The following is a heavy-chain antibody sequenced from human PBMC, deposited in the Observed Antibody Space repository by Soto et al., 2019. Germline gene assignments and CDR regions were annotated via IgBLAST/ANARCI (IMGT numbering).Heavy chain of an antibody. CDR1: GFTFSSYG. D-gene: IGHD3-16*01. V-gene: IGHV3-33*01. Sequence: QVQLVESGGGVVQPGRSLRLSCAASGFTFSSYGMHWVRQAPGKGLEWVAVIWYDGSNKYYADSVKGRFTISRDNSKNTLYLQMNSLRDEDTAVYYCERGFNYVDAFDIWGQGTMVTVSS. CDR2: IWYDGSNK. J-gene: IGHJ3*02. CDR3: ERGFNYVDAFDI.